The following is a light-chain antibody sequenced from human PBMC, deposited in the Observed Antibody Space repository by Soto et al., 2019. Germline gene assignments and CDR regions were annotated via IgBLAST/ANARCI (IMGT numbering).Light chain of an antibody. CDR3: FSYVGSYSYV. J-gene: IGLJ1*01. V-gene: IGLV2-11*01. CDR1: SSDVGDYNS. Sequence: QSALTQPRSVSGSPGQSVTVSCIGTSSDVGDYNSVSWYQQHPGKAPKLMIYDVSKRPSGVPDRFSGSKSVNTASLTISGLQAEDEADYYCFSYVGSYSYVFGIGTKVTVL. CDR2: DVS.